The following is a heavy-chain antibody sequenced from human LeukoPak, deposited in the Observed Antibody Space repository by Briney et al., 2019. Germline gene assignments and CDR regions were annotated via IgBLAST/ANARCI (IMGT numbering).Heavy chain of an antibody. V-gene: IGHV3-21*04. Sequence: PGGSLRLSCAVSGFTFSSYSMNWVRQAPGKGLEWVSSISSSSSYIYYADSVKGRFTISRDNAKNSLYLQMNSLRAEDTAVYYCARDLDYGGNLDYWGQGTLVTVSS. CDR1: GFTFSSYS. J-gene: IGHJ4*02. D-gene: IGHD4-23*01. CDR3: ARDLDYGGNLDY. CDR2: ISSSSSYI.